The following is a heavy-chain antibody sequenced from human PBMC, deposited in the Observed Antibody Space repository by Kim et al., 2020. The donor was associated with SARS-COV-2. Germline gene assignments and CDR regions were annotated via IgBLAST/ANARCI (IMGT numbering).Heavy chain of an antibody. Sequence: GGSLRLSCAASGFTFSSYGMHWVRQAPGKGLEWVAVISYDGSNKYYADSVKGRFTISRVNSKNTLYLQMNSLRAEDTAVYYCAKDQGIAAGWFDPWGRGTLVTVSS. D-gene: IGHD6-13*01. J-gene: IGHJ5*02. V-gene: IGHV3-30*18. CDR3: AKDQGIAAGWFDP. CDR1: GFTFSSYG. CDR2: ISYDGSNK.